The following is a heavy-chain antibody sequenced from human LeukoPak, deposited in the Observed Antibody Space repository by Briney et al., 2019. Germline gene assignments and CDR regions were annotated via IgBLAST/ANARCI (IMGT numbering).Heavy chain of an antibody. CDR3: ARDLHSSYRSGNYYYHYMDV. V-gene: IGHV3-20*04. CDR1: VFTFDDYG. CDR2: INWNGGST. Sequence: GVPLRLSCAASVFTFDDYGMSWVRQAPGKGLEWVSGINWNGGSTGYADSERGRFTISRDNAKTSLYLQMNSLRAEDTALYYCARDLHSSYRSGNYYYHYMDVWGKGTTVTVSS. J-gene: IGHJ6*03. D-gene: IGHD6-6*01.